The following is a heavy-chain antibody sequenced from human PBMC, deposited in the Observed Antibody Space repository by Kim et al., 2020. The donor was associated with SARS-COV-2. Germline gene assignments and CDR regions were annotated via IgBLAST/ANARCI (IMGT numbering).Heavy chain of an antibody. D-gene: IGHD3-10*01. J-gene: IGHJ4*02. CDR3: AKDPMVRGDTSDY. V-gene: IGHV3-23*01. Sequence: CADSVKSQFTISRDNTKNTLYMQMNSLRAKETAVYYRAKDPMVRGDTSDYWGQGTLVTVSS.